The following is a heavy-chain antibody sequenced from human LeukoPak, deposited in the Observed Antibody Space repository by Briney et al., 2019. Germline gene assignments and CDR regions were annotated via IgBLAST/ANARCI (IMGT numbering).Heavy chain of an antibody. Sequence: MASETLSLTCTVSGGSISSYYWSWIRQPPGKGLEWIGYIYYSGSTNYNPSLKSRVTISVDTSKNQFSLKLSSVTAADTAVYYCARVRIAAAGWGYFGYWGQGTLVTVSS. V-gene: IGHV4-59*08. D-gene: IGHD6-13*01. J-gene: IGHJ4*02. CDR3: ARVRIAAAGWGYFGY. CDR1: GGSISSYY. CDR2: IYYSGST.